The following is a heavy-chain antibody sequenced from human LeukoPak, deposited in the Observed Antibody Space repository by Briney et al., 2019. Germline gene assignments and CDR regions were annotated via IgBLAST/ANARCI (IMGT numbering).Heavy chain of an antibody. CDR1: GGSFSGYY. J-gene: IGHJ6*03. Sequence: SETLSLTCAVYGGSFSGYYWSWIRQPPGKGLEWIGEINHSGSTNYNPSLKSRVTISVDTSKNQFSLKLSSVTAADTAVYYCARLVVWYSSSWNLTYYYYMDVWGKGTTVTISS. V-gene: IGHV4-34*01. D-gene: IGHD6-13*01. CDR2: INHSGST. CDR3: ARLVVWYSSSWNLTYYYYMDV.